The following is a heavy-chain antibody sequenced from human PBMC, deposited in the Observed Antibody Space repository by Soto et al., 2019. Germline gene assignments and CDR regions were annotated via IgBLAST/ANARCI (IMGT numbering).Heavy chain of an antibody. CDR1: DGSISSGGYY. V-gene: IGHV4-31*03. J-gene: IGHJ4*02. Sequence: SETLSLTCTFSDGSISSGGYYWSWIRKHPGKGLEWIGYIYYSGSTYYNPSLKSRVTISVDTSKNQFSLQLNSVTPEDTAVYYCARVEDYCMSTSCYDYWGQGTLVTVSS. CDR3: ARVEDYCMSTSCYDY. CDR2: IYYSGST. D-gene: IGHD2-2*01.